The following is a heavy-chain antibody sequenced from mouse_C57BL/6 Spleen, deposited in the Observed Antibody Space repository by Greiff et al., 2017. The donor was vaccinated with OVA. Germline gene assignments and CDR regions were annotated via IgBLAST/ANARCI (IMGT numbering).Heavy chain of an antibody. V-gene: IGHV5-9-1*02. Sequence: EVQGVESGEGLVKPGGSLKLSCAASGFTFSSYAMSWVRQTPEKRLEWVAYISSGGDYIYYADTVKGRFTISRDNARNTRYLQMRSLKSEDTAMYYCIYDYDGGFAYWGQGTLVTVSA. J-gene: IGHJ3*01. CDR1: GFTFSSYA. CDR3: IYDYDGGFAY. D-gene: IGHD2-4*01. CDR2: ISSGGDYI.